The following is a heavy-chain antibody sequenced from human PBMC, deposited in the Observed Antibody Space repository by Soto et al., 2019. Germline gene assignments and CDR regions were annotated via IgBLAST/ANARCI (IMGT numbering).Heavy chain of an antibody. J-gene: IGHJ6*02. CDR2: IWYDGSNK. Sequence: GGSLRLSCAASGFTFSSYGMHWVRQAPGKGLEWVAVIWYDGSNKYYADSVKGRFTISRDNSKNTLYLQMNSLRAEDTAVYYCAREYPEGYYGMDVWGQGTTVTVSS. CDR3: AREYPEGYYGMDV. CDR1: GFTFSSYG. V-gene: IGHV3-33*01.